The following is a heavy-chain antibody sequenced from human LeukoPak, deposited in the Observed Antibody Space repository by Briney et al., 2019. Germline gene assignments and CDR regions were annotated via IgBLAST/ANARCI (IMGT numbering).Heavy chain of an antibody. CDR2: ISSSSSYI. V-gene: IGHV3-21*01. CDR3: ARVGGYGYNPFDY. D-gene: IGHD5-24*01. J-gene: IGHJ4*02. Sequence: PGGSLRLSCAASGXTFXXXSXXXXXXAXGXXLXXVSSISSSSSYIYYADSVKGRFTISRDNAKNSLYLQMNSLRAEDTAVYYCARVGGYGYNPFDYWGQGTLVTASS. CDR1: GXTFXXXS.